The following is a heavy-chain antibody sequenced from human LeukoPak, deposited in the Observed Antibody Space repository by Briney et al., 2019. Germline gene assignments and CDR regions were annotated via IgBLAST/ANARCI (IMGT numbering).Heavy chain of an antibody. Sequence: GGSLRLSCAASGFTFSSYEMNWVRQAPGKGLEWVAVISYDGSNKYYADSVKGRFTISRDNSKNTLYLQMNSLRAEDTAVYYCARDLEQWELLSGSRYWGQGTLVTVSS. V-gene: IGHV3-30*04. D-gene: IGHD1-26*01. J-gene: IGHJ4*02. CDR1: GFTFSSYE. CDR2: ISYDGSNK. CDR3: ARDLEQWELLSGSRY.